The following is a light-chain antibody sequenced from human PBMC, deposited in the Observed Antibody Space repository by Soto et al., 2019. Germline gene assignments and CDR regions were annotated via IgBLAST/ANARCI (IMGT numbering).Light chain of an antibody. V-gene: IGKV1-39*01. J-gene: IGKJ1*01. CDR2: AAS. CDR1: QSISSY. CDR3: QQSYSILRWT. Sequence: DIQMTQSPSSLSASVGDRFTVTCRASQSISSYLNWYQQKPGKAPKLLIYAASSLQSGVPSRFSGSGSGTDFTLTISSLQPEDFATYYCQQSYSILRWTFGQGTKVDIK.